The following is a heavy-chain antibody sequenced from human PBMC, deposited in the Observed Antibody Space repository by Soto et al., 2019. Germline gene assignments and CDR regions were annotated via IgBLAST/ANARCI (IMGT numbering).Heavy chain of an antibody. CDR1: GGSFSGYY. V-gene: IGHV4-34*01. J-gene: IGHJ6*02. D-gene: IGHD3-3*01. Sequence: SETLSLTCAVYGGSFSGYYWSWIRQPPGKGLEWIGEINHSGSTNYNPSLKSRVTISVDTSKNQFSLKLSSVTAADTAVYYCASLRKRGYDFWSGFHYGMDVWGQGTTVTVSS. CDR3: ASLRKRGYDFWSGFHYGMDV. CDR2: INHSGST.